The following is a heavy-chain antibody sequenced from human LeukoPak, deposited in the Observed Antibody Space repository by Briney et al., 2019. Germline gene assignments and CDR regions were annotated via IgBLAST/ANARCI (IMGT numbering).Heavy chain of an antibody. D-gene: IGHD3-3*01. CDR1: GYSFTDYY. Sequence: ASVKVSCKTSGYSFTDYYIHWVRQAPGQGLEWMGWINTKSGRTSSARKFQGRVTMARDPSITTVYMDMAWLTSDDTAIYFCARADFIDAGPYLIGPWGQGTLVTVSS. CDR2: INTKSGRT. CDR3: ARADFIDAGPYLIGP. J-gene: IGHJ5*02. V-gene: IGHV1-2*02.